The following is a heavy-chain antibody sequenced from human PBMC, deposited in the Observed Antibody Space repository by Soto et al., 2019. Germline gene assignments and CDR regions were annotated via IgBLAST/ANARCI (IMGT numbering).Heavy chain of an antibody. CDR2: ISAYNGNT. J-gene: IGHJ5*02. CDR3: ARDPLSFQLWFGEFNWFDP. D-gene: IGHD3-10*01. Sequence: QVQLVQSGAEVKKPGASVKVSCKASGYTFTSYGISWVRQAPGQGLEWMGWISAYNGNTNYAQKLPGRVTMTTDTSTSTAYMELRSLRSDDTAVYYCARDPLSFQLWFGEFNWFDPWGQGTLVTVSS. CDR1: GYTFTSYG. V-gene: IGHV1-18*01.